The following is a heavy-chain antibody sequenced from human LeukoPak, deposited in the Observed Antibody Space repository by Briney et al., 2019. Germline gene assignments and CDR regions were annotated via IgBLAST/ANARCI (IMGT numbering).Heavy chain of an antibody. D-gene: IGHD3-10*01. Sequence: SETLSLTCTVSGGPISSYYWSWIRQPPGKGLEWIGYIYYSGSTNYNPSLKSRVTISVDTSKNQFSLKLSSVTAADTAVYYCARRVRGVTLDYWGQGTLVTVSS. CDR2: IYYSGST. V-gene: IGHV4-59*08. J-gene: IGHJ4*02. CDR1: GGPISSYY. CDR3: ARRVRGVTLDY.